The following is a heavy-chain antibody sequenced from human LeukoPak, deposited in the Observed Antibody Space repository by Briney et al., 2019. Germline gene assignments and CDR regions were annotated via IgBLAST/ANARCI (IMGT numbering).Heavy chain of an antibody. J-gene: IGHJ6*02. V-gene: IGHV3-9*01. CDR1: GFTFDDYA. Sequence: GGSLRLSCAASGFTFDDYAMHWVRQAPGKGLEWVSGISWNSGSIGYADSVKGRFTISRDNAKNSLYLQMNSLRAEDTALYYCAKDTAPYYYGMDVWGQGTTVTVSS. CDR2: ISWNSGSI. CDR3: AKDTAPYYYGMDV.